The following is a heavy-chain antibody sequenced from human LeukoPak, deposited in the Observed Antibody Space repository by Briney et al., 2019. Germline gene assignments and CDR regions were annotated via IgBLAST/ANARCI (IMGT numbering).Heavy chain of an antibody. CDR3: AKVQRSDFNMNFDS. Sequence: GGSLRLSCAASGFTFSSYVMNWLRHAPGEGLEWVSTISGSDDRTFYADSVKGRFTISRDNSKNTVYLQMNSLRAGDTAVYYCAKVQRSDFNMNFDSWGQGTLVTVSS. CDR2: ISGSDDRT. J-gene: IGHJ4*02. CDR1: GFTFSSYV. D-gene: IGHD3/OR15-3a*01. V-gene: IGHV3-23*01.